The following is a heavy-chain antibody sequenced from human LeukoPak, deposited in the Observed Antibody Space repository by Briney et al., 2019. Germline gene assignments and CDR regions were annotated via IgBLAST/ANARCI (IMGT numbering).Heavy chain of an antibody. J-gene: IGHJ3*01. CDR2: IYQSGST. V-gene: IGHV4-38-2*02. CDR3: ARDRDSNGWTVAFDF. Sequence: SETLSLTCGLSGYSISSGYYWGWIGQPPGKGLEWIGSIYQSGSTYYNASLKSRVTISVDTSKNQFSLELSSVTAADTAVYYCARDRDSNGWTVAFDFWGQGTMVTVSS. CDR1: GYSISSGYY. D-gene: IGHD6-19*01.